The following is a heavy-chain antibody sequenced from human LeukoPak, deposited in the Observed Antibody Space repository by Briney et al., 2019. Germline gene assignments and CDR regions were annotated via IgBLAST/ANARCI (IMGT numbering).Heavy chain of an antibody. D-gene: IGHD3-10*01. CDR2: ISSGNTI. CDR1: GLCFSDYY. CDR3: ARESPFYYGRGTYSLSY. V-gene: IGHV3-11*01. J-gene: IGHJ4*01. Sequence: TGGSLRLSCAAYGLCFSDYYMSWFRQAPGKGLEWISYISSGNTIFYTDSVKGRFTISRDNAKSSLYLQMNDLRAEDTAVYYCARESPFYYGRGTYSLSYWGHGTLVTVSS.